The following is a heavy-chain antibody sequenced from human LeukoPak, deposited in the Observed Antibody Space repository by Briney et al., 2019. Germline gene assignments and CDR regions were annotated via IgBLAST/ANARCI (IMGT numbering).Heavy chain of an antibody. CDR3: AREGDSSSWSDY. D-gene: IGHD6-13*01. V-gene: IGHV3-33*01. CDR1: GFTFRSYA. Sequence: GGSLRLSCTAPGFTFRSYAIHWIRQAPGKGLEWVALVWHDGSNRYYADSVKGRFTISRDNSKNTVYLQMNSLRAEDTAVYYCAREGDSSSWSDYWGQGTLVTVSS. J-gene: IGHJ4*02. CDR2: VWHDGSNR.